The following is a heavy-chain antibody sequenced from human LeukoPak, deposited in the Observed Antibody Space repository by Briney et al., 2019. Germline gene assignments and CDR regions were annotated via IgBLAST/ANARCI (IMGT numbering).Heavy chain of an antibody. Sequence: SETLSLTCTVSGYSLSRGYYWGWTGQPPGKGLEWIGSIYHSGTTYYNPSLKSRVTISVDTSKSQFSLTLSSVTAADTAVYYCARGWELLLDAFDIWGQGTMVTVSS. CDR2: IYHSGTT. CDR3: ARGWELLLDAFDI. V-gene: IGHV4-38-2*02. CDR1: GYSLSRGYY. D-gene: IGHD1-26*01. J-gene: IGHJ3*02.